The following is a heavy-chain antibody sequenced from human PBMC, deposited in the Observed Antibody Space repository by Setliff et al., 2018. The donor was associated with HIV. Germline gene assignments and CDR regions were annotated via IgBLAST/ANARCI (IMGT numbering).Heavy chain of an antibody. D-gene: IGHD6-19*01. CDR3: TRRFEKWLAFDY. V-gene: IGHV4-39*01. Sequence: SETLSLTCTVSGGSISSYYWAWIRQSPGKGLEWIGNVYHSGGTDYNPSLRSRVTISVDTSTNQFSLNLASVTAADTAVYYCTRRFEKWLAFDYWGQGTLVTVSS. CDR1: GGSISSYY. J-gene: IGHJ4*02. CDR2: VYHSGGT.